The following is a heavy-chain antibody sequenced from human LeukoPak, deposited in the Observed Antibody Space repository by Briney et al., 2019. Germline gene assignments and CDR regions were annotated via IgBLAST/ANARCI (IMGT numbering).Heavy chain of an antibody. CDR2: IKQDGSEK. CDR1: GFTFSSYW. V-gene: IGHV3-7*01. CDR3: ARDHPWGFGYFDY. Sequence: GGSLRLSCAASGFTFSSYWMSWVRQAPGKGLEWVTNIKQDGSEKYYVDSVKGRFTISRDNAKNSLYLQMNSLRAEDTAVYYCARDHPWGFGYFDYWGQGTLVTVSS. D-gene: IGHD3-10*01. J-gene: IGHJ4*02.